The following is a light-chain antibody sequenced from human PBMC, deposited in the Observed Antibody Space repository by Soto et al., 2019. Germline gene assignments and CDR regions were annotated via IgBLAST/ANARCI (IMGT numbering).Light chain of an antibody. CDR3: QQYINWPLT. J-gene: IGKJ4*01. CDR2: DAS. CDR1: HRVNTY. V-gene: IGKV3-15*01. Sequence: EILMTQSPATLSVSPGEGATLSCRASHRVNTYLAWYQQRPGQAPRLLIYDASTRATGIPARFSGSGSGTEFTLTISSLQSEDFAVYYCQQYINWPLTFGGGTKVDIK.